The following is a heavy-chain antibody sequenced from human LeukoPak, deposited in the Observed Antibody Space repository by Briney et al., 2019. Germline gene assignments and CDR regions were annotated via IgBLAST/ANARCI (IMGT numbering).Heavy chain of an antibody. D-gene: IGHD6-6*01. J-gene: IGHJ6*02. Sequence: GESLKISCKGSGYSFTSYWIGWVRQMPGKGLEWMGIIYPGDSDTRYSPSFQGQVTISADKSISTAYLQWSSLKASDTAMYYCARQGDSARPSYYYYYGMDVWGQGTTVTVS. CDR1: GYSFTSYW. CDR2: IYPGDSDT. CDR3: ARQGDSARPSYYYYYGMDV. V-gene: IGHV5-51*01.